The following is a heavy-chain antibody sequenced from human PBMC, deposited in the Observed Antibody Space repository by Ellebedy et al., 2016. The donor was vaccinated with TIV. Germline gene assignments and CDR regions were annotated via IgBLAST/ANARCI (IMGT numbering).Heavy chain of an antibody. V-gene: IGHV4-38-2*02. CDR1: GDSVSSHSY. J-gene: IGHJ4*02. D-gene: IGHD6-13*01. Sequence: SETLSLXXSVSGDSVSSHSYWGWIRQSPGKGLEWVASLDNSGSAYYNPSLKSRVTISLDTSQNQVSLKLSSVTAADTAVYYCARDLASSYWGQGTLVTVSS. CDR3: ARDLASSY. CDR2: LDNSGSA.